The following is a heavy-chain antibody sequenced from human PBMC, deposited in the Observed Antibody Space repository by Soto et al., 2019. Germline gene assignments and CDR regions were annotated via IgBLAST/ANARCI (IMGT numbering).Heavy chain of an antibody. CDR3: ASVGELRFWFDP. CDR2: ISNTGST. V-gene: IGHV4-59*13. D-gene: IGHD3-10*01. J-gene: IGHJ5*02. CDR1: GDSISSYY. Sequence: QVQLQESGPGLVKPSETLSLTCTVSGDSISSYYWSWIRQPPGKGLEWVGYISNTGSTIYYPSLESRATISLDTSKNQVSLSLNSVTFADTAVYSCASVGELRFWFDPWGRGTLVTGSS.